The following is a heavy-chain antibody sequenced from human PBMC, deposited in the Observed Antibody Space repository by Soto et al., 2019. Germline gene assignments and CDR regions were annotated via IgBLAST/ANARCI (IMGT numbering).Heavy chain of an antibody. V-gene: IGHV1-18*04. CDR2: ISAYNGNT. CDR1: GYTFTSYG. Sequence: ASVKVSCKASGYTFTSYGISWVRQAPGQGLEWMGWISAYNGNTNYAQKLQGRVTMTTDTSTSTAYMELRSLRSDDTAVYYCARGRIVVVIFRTGFDYWGQGTLVTVSS. D-gene: IGHD3-22*01. J-gene: IGHJ4*02. CDR3: ARGRIVVVIFRTGFDY.